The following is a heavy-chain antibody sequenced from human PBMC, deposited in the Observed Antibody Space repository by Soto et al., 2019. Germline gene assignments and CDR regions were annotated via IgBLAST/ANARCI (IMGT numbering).Heavy chain of an antibody. CDR2: INTYTGNI. Sequence: QVQLVQSGAEVKKPGASVKVSCKASGYTFTSYGISWVRQAPGQGLEWMGWINTYTGNINYAQKLQGRVTMTTDTSTSTAYMELRSLRSDDTALYYWARERGGYKHFDYWGQGTLVTVSS. J-gene: IGHJ4*02. V-gene: IGHV1-18*01. CDR1: GYTFTSYG. CDR3: ARERGGYKHFDY. D-gene: IGHD1-26*01.